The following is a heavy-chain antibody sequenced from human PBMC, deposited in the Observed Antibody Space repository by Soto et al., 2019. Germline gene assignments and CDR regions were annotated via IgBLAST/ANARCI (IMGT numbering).Heavy chain of an antibody. CDR2: TYPGDSDT. J-gene: IGHJ6*02. CDR3: ARHTESMVPNYYYYGMDV. D-gene: IGHD3-10*01. V-gene: IGHV5-51*01. Sequence: GESLKISCKGSGYSFTSYWIGWVRQMPGKGLEWMGITYPGDSDTRYSPSFQGQVTISADKSISTAYLQWSSLKASDTAMYYCARHTESMVPNYYYYGMDVWGQGTTVTVSS. CDR1: GYSFTSYW.